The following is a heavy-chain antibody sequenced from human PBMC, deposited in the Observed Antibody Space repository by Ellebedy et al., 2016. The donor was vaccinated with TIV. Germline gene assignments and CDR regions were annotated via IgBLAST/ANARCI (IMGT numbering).Heavy chain of an antibody. CDR2: TNHRGST. V-gene: IGHV4-39*07. CDR1: GGSISSSSYY. CDR3: ARGVVSPSIAAPPDYGLDV. D-gene: IGHD6-6*01. Sequence: MPSETLSLTCTVSGGSISSSSYYWGWIRQPPGKGLEWIGETNHRGSTNHNPSLKSRVTISVDTSKNQYSLKLSSVTAADTAVYYCARGVVSPSIAAPPDYGLDVWGQGTTVTVSS. J-gene: IGHJ6*02.